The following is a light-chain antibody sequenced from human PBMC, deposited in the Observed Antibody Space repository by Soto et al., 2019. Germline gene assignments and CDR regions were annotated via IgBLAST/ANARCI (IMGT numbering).Light chain of an antibody. CDR1: SGDIAARY. J-gene: IGLJ2*01. V-gene: IGLV6-57*04. Sequence: NFMLTQPHSVSESPGKTATIPCTRSSGDIAARYVQWYQQRPGSAPTTVIYEDSQRPSGVPDRFSGSIDRSSNSASLIISGLKTEDEADYYCQSYDGRDVVFGGGTKLTVL. CDR2: EDS. CDR3: QSYDGRDVV.